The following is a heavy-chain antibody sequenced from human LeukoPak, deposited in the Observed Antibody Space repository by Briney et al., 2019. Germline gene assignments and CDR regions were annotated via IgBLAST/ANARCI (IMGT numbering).Heavy chain of an antibody. Sequence: QPGGSLRLSCAASGFTFDDYAMHWVRQAPGKGLEWVSGISWRSDSVDYAESVKGRFTISRDNAKNSLYLQMNSLRVDDTALYYCAKDWSYGGNSWKYFGSWGQGILVTVFS. CDR1: GFTFDDYA. D-gene: IGHD4-23*01. CDR2: ISWRSDSV. J-gene: IGHJ4*02. V-gene: IGHV3-9*01. CDR3: AKDWSYGGNSWKYFGS.